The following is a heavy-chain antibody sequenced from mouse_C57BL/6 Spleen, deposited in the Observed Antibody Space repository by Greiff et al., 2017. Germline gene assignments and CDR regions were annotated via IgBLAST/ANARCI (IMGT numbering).Heavy chain of an antibody. CDR1: GYTFTRYW. J-gene: IGHJ4*01. D-gene: IGHD2-4*01. V-gene: IGHV1-72*01. CDR2: IDPNSGGT. CDR3: ARSYDYDWEPYYAMDY. Sequence: VQLQQPGAELVKPGASVKLSCKASGYTFTRYWMHWVKQRPGLGLEWIGRIDPNSGGTKYNEKVKGKATLTVDKPSSTAYMQLSSLTSEDSAVYYCARSYDYDWEPYYAMDYWGQGTSVTVSS.